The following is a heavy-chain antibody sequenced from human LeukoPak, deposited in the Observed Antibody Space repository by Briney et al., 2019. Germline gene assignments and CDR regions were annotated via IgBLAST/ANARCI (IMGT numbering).Heavy chain of an antibody. CDR3: ARAPYSSSWYGES. CDR1: GGSISSYY. V-gene: IGHV4-59*01. D-gene: IGHD6-13*01. J-gene: IGHJ4*02. Sequence: SETPSLTCTVSGGSISSYYWSWIRQPPGKGLEWIGYIYYSGSTNYNPSLKSRVTISVDTSKNQFSLKLSSVTAADTAVYYCARAPYSSSWYGESWGQGTLVTVSS. CDR2: IYYSGST.